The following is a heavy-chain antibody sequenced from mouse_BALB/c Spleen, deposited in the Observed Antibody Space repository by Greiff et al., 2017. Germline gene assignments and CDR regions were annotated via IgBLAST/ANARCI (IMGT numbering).Heavy chain of an antibody. Sequence: EVQGVESGPGLVKPSQSLSLTCTVTGYSITSDYAWNWIRQFPGNKLEWMGYISYSGSTSYNPSLKSRISITRDTSKNQFFLQLNSVTTEDTATYYCARHDYDDWFAYWGQGTLVTVSA. CDR3: ARHDYDDWFAY. D-gene: IGHD2-4*01. V-gene: IGHV3-2*02. J-gene: IGHJ3*01. CDR2: ISYSGST. CDR1: GYSITSDYA.